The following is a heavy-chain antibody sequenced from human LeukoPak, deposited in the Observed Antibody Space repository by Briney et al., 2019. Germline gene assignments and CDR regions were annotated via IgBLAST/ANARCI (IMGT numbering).Heavy chain of an antibody. CDR1: GFTFDDYA. J-gene: IGHJ4*02. CDR2: IHGDGNKV. Sequence: GGSLRLSCAASGFTFDDYAMHWVRQAPGKGLEWLSIIHGDGNKVYYADSVRGRFTISRDNRKNSLYLQMNSLGTEDTDLYYCAKDTLKNSRNYFDSWGQGTLVSVSS. D-gene: IGHD6-13*01. CDR3: AKDTLKNSRNYFDS. V-gene: IGHV3-43*02.